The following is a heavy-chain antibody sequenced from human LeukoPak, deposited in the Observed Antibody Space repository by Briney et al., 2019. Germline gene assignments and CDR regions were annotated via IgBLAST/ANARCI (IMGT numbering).Heavy chain of an antibody. CDR2: MNNSGST. CDR1: GASISSYY. D-gene: IGHD2-15*01. Sequence: PSETLSLTCTVSGASISSYYWSWIRQPPGKGLEWIGEMNNSGSTNYNPTLKSRVTISVDTSKNQFSLKLSSVTAADTAVYYCARGPAKDRRWDYWGQGTLVTVSS. V-gene: IGHV4-34*01. CDR3: ARGPAKDRRWDY. J-gene: IGHJ4*02.